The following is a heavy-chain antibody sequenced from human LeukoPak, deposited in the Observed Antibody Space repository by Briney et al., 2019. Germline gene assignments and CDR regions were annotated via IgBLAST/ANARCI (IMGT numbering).Heavy chain of an antibody. CDR3: AKWESQLQEVY. J-gene: IGHJ4*02. CDR1: GFTVSSNY. V-gene: IGHV3-53*01. Sequence: GGSLRLSCAASGFTVSSNYMSWVRQAPGKGLEWVSVIYSGGSTYYADSVKGRFTISRDNSKSTLYLQMNSLRAEDTAVYYCAKWESQLQEVYWGQGTLVTVSS. D-gene: IGHD1-26*01. CDR2: IYSGGST.